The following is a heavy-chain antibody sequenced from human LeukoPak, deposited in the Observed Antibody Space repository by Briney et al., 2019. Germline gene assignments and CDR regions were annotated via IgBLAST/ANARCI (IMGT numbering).Heavy chain of an antibody. Sequence: TGGSLRLSCAASGFTFSSYAMSWVRQAPGKGLEWVSAISGSGGSTHYADSVKGRFTISRDNSKNTLYLQMNSLRAEDTAVYYCAKDESYGDYVDYWGQGTLVTVSS. CDR1: GFTFSSYA. J-gene: IGHJ4*02. CDR3: AKDESYGDYVDY. V-gene: IGHV3-23*01. D-gene: IGHD4-17*01. CDR2: ISGSGGST.